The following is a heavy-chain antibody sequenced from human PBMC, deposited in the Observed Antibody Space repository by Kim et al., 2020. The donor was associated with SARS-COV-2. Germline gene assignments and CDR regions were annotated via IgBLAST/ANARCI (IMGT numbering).Heavy chain of an antibody. D-gene: IGHD1-26*01. J-gene: IGHJ4*02. CDR1: GFTFNTYG. CDR3: AASFSAGYFGYDY. Sequence: GGSLRLSCAASGFTFNTYGMHWVRQAPGKGLEWVARITYDGSNTYYADSVKGRFTISRDNAKNTLYLQMNSLRIEDTAVYYCAASFSAGYFGYDYWGQGTLVTVSS. V-gene: IGHV3-30*03. CDR2: ITYDGSNT.